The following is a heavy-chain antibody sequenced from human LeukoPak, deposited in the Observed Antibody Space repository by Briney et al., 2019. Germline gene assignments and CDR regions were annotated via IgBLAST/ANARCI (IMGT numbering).Heavy chain of an antibody. CDR3: AAAYDFWSGLLY. CDR2: ISWNSGSI. J-gene: IGHJ4*02. D-gene: IGHD3-3*01. V-gene: IGHV3-9*03. CDR1: GFTFDDYA. Sequence: PGRSLRLSCAASGFTFDDYAMHWVRQAPGKGLEWVSGISWNSGSIGYADSVKGRFTISRDNAKNSLYLQMNSLRAEDMALYYCAAAYDFWSGLLYCGQGTLVTVSS.